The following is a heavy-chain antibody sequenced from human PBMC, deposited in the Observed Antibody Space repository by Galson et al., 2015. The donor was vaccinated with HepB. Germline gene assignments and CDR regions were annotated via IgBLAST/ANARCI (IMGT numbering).Heavy chain of an antibody. CDR3: AKDPYLYSALAGTMAGFDY. CDR1: GFTFSNYG. V-gene: IGHV3-30*18. D-gene: IGHD6-19*01. Sequence: LRLSCAASGFTFSNYGMHWVLQAPGKGLEWVAVISYDGSNKYYADSVKGRFTISRDNSKNTLYLQMNSLRAEDTALYYCAKDPYLYSALAGTMAGFDYWGQGTLVTVSS. CDR2: ISYDGSNK. J-gene: IGHJ4*02.